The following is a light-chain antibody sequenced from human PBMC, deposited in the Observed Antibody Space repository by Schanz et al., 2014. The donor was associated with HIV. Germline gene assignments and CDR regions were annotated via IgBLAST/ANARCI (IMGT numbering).Light chain of an antibody. CDR3: AAWGDSLDGWV. J-gene: IGLJ3*02. CDR2: DDT. CDR1: SSNIEANP. Sequence: QSVLTQPPSVSGTPGQRVVISCSGSSSNIEANPVAWYLHLPGTAPKLLIYDDTQRPPGVPDRFSGSKFDTSASLAISGLQSADEADYYCAAWGDSLDGWVFGGGTKLTVL. V-gene: IGLV1-44*01.